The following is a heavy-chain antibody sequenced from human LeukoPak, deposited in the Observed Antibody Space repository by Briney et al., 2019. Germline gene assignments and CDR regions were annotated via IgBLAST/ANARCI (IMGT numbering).Heavy chain of an antibody. CDR3: ARAYYYDSSGYYPPIYYYYYMDV. Sequence: SETLSLTCTVSGGSISSYSWSWIRQPPGKGLEWVGYIYYSGSTNYNPSLKSRVTISVDTSKNQFSLKLSSVTAADTAVYYCARAYYYDSSGYYPPIYYYYYMDVWGKGTTVTVSS. V-gene: IGHV4-59*01. CDR1: GGSISSYS. J-gene: IGHJ6*03. CDR2: IYYSGST. D-gene: IGHD3-22*01.